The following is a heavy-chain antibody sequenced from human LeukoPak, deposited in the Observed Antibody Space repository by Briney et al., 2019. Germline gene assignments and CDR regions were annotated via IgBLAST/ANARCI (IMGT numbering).Heavy chain of an antibody. D-gene: IGHD6-13*01. Sequence: ASVKVSCKASGYTFTSYGISWARQAPGQGLEWMGWISAYNGNTNYAQKLQGRVTMTTDTSTSTAYMELRSLRSDDTAVYYCARDKDSSSWPTYYYYYYGMDVWGQGTTVTVSS. J-gene: IGHJ6*02. CDR3: ARDKDSSSWPTYYYYYYGMDV. CDR2: ISAYNGNT. CDR1: GYTFTSYG. V-gene: IGHV1-18*01.